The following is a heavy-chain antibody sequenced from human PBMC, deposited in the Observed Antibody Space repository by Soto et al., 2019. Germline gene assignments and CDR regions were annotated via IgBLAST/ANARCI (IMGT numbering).Heavy chain of an antibody. J-gene: IGHJ4*02. CDR2: INHSGST. CDR1: GGSFSGYY. CDR3: ARMPENRKYEGGSGYHNSYYFDY. D-gene: IGHD3-3*01. V-gene: IGHV4-34*01. Sequence: PSETLSLTCAVYGGSFSGYYWSWIRQPPGKGLEWIGEINHSGSTNYNPSLKSRVTISVDTSKNQFSLKLSSVTAADTAVYYCARMPENRKYEGGSGYHNSYYFDYWGQGTMVTVSS.